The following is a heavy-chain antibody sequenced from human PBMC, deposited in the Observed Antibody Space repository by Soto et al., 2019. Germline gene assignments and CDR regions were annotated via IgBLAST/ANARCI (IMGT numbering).Heavy chain of an antibody. CDR3: ARSGYYTVNWFDP. CDR1: GFTFSDYY. V-gene: IGHV3-11*06. Sequence: GGSLRLSCAASGFTFSDYYMSWIRQAPGKGLEWVSYISSSSSYTNYADSVKGRFTISRDNAKNSLYLQMNSLRAEDTAVYYCARSGYYTVNWFDPWGQGTLVTVSS. D-gene: IGHD3-3*01. J-gene: IGHJ5*02. CDR2: ISSSSSYT.